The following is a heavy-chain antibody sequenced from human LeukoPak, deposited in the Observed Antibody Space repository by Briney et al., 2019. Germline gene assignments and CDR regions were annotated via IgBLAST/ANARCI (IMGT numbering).Heavy chain of an antibody. D-gene: IGHD5-12*01. V-gene: IGHV4-59*08. CDR3: ARLRGYSGYEGHFDY. CDR2: IYYSGST. CDR1: GGCISSYY. J-gene: IGHJ4*02. Sequence: SETLSLTCTVSGGCISSYYWSWIRQPPGKGLEWIGYIYYSGSTNYNPSLKSRVTISVDTSKNQFSLKLSSVTAADTAAYYCARLRGYSGYEGHFDYWGQGTLVTVSS.